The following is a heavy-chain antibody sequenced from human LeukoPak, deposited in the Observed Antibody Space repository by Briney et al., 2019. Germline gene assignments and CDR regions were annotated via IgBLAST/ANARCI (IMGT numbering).Heavy chain of an antibody. J-gene: IGHJ4*02. CDR2: INTNTGNP. CDR1: GYTFTSYA. Sequence: GASVRVSCKASGYTFTSYAMNWVRQAPGQGLEWMGWINTNTGNPTYAQGFTGRFVFSLDTSVSTAYLQISSLKAEDTAVYYCARNRVKADFWSGLPKYWGQGTLVTASS. D-gene: IGHD3-3*01. CDR3: ARNRVKADFWSGLPKY. V-gene: IGHV7-4-1*02.